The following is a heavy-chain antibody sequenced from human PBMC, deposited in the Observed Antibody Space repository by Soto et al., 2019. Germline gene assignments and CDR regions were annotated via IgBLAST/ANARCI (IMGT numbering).Heavy chain of an antibody. D-gene: IGHD3-3*01. Sequence: SESLSLTCAVYVGSFSGYYWSWIRQPPGKGLEWIGEINHSGSTNYNPSLKSRVTISVDTSKNQFSLKLSSVTAADTAVYYCARGRGVDFWSGYRPPYYYGMDVWGQGTTVTVSS. CDR2: INHSGST. CDR1: VGSFSGYY. CDR3: ARGRGVDFWSGYRPPYYYGMDV. J-gene: IGHJ6*02. V-gene: IGHV4-34*01.